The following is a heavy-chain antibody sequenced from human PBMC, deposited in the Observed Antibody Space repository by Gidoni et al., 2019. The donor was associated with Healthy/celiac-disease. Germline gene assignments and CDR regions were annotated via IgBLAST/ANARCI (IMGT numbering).Heavy chain of an antibody. J-gene: IGHJ4*02. CDR2: IYYSGST. V-gene: IGHV4-39*01. CDR3: ARHPLIWYDSSGYYWDY. CDR1: GGSISSSSYY. D-gene: IGHD3-22*01. Sequence: QLQLQESGPGLVKPSETLSLTCTVSGGSISSSSYYWGWIRQPPGKGLEWIGSIYYSGSTSYNPSLKSRVTISVDTSKNQFSLKLSSVTAADTAVYYCARHPLIWYDSSGYYWDYWGQGTLVTVSS.